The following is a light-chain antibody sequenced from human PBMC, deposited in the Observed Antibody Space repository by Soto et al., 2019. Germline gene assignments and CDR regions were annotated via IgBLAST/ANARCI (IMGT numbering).Light chain of an antibody. V-gene: IGLV2-14*01. CDR1: SSDVGGYKY. Sequence: QSALTQPASVSGSPGQSITISCTGTSSDVGGYKYVSWHQLHPGKAPKLIIYEVSNRPSGVSNRFSGSKSGNTASLTISGLQAEDEAEYYCSSYSRSTAYVFGTGTKVTVL. J-gene: IGLJ1*01. CDR3: SSYSRSTAYV. CDR2: EVS.